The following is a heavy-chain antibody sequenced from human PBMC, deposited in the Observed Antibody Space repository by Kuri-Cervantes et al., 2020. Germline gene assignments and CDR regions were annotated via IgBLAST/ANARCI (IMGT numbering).Heavy chain of an antibody. CDR2: ISAYNGNT. Sequence: ASVKVSCKASGYTFTSSDINWVRQAPGQGLERMGWISAYNGNTNYAQKLQGRVTMTTDTSTSTAYMELRSLRSDDTAVYYCARAENFDWLLSTFDYWGRGTLVTVSS. V-gene: IGHV1-18*01. CDR3: ARAENFDWLLSTFDY. J-gene: IGHJ4*02. CDR1: GYTFTSSD. D-gene: IGHD3-9*01.